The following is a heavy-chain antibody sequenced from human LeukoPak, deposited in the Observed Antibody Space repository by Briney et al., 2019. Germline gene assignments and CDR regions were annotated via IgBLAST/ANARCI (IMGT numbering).Heavy chain of an antibody. J-gene: IGHJ4*02. D-gene: IGHD2-2*01. CDR2: ISGSGGSR. V-gene: IGHV3-23*01. Sequence: GGSLRLSCAASGFTFSNYAMSWVRQAPGKGLEWVSAISGSGGSRYYADSVKGRFTISRDTSKNTLSMQMNSLRDEDTAVYYCAKAPVFTAAIEGIDYWGQGTLVTVSS. CDR1: GFTFSNYA. CDR3: AKAPVFTAAIEGIDY.